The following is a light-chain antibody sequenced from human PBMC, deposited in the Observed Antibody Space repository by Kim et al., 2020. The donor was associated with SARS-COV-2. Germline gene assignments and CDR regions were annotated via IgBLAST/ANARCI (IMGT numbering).Light chain of an antibody. CDR3: QQYNSYSPLT. Sequence: DIQMTQSPSTLSASVGDRVTITCRASQSISSWLAWYQQKPGKAPKLLIYKASSLESGVTSRFSGSGSGTEFTLTISSLQPDDFATYYYQQYNSYSPLTFGGGTKLEI. CDR2: KAS. J-gene: IGKJ4*01. CDR1: QSISSW. V-gene: IGKV1-5*03.